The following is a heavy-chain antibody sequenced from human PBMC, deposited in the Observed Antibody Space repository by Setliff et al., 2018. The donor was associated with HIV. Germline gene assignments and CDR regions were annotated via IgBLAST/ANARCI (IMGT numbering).Heavy chain of an antibody. V-gene: IGHV4-38-2*01. CDR1: GYSIRDNSF. J-gene: IGHJ5*02. CDR3: ARHDCGGDCSVNWFDP. D-gene: IGHD2-21*02. Sequence: PSETLSLTCAVSGYSIRDNSFWGWVRQPPGKGLEWIGSIFYTGTTYYNPSLKSRVTLSLDTSKNQFSLELTSVTAADTAVYYCARHDCGGDCSVNWFDPWGQGTLVTVSS. CDR2: IFYTGTT.